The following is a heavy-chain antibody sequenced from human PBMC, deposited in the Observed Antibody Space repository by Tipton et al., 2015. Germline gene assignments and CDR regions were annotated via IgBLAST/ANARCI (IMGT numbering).Heavy chain of an antibody. CDR3: ASGYYTAGFDY. CDR2: IYSGGRT. CDR1: GFTFSSYV. V-gene: IGHV3-53*01. D-gene: IGHD3-3*01. Sequence: SLRLSCAASGFTFSSYVMGWVRQAPGKGLEWVSVIYSGGRTYYADSVKGRFTISRDNSKNILYLQMNSLRVEDTAVYYCASGYYTAGFDYWGQGTLVTVSS. J-gene: IGHJ4*02.